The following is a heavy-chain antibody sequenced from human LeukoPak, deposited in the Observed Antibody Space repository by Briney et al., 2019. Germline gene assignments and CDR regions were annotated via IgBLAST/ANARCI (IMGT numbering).Heavy chain of an antibody. Sequence: GGSLRLSCEASGFIFSSYEMNWVRQAPGKGLEWVSYISSSGSTVYYADSVKGRFTISRDNAKNSLYLQMNSLRAEDTAVYYCAGLGITMIGGVWGKGTTVTISS. V-gene: IGHV3-48*03. CDR3: AGLGITMIGGV. CDR1: GFIFSSYE. D-gene: IGHD3-10*02. J-gene: IGHJ6*04. CDR2: ISSSGSTV.